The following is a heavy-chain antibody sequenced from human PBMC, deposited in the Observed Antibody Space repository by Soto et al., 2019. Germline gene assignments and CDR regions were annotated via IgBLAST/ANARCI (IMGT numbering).Heavy chain of an antibody. CDR1: GDSITSSSYY. CDR3: ATQEVGGSYVYTFDP. D-gene: IGHD1-26*01. J-gene: IGHJ5*02. Sequence: SETLSLTCSVSGDSITSSSYYWGWIRQPPGKGLEWIGSIYYSGSTYYNPSLKSRVTISVDTSKNQFSLKLSSVTAADTAVYYCATQEVGGSYVYTFDPWGQGTLVTVSS. CDR2: IYYSGST. V-gene: IGHV4-39*01.